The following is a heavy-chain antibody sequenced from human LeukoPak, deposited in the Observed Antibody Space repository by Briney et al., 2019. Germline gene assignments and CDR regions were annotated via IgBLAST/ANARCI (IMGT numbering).Heavy chain of an antibody. V-gene: IGHV3-33*06. D-gene: IGHD2-2*01. CDR1: GFAFSNYN. CDR3: AKDGFYCSSTSCYAGYYYYMDV. J-gene: IGHJ6*03. CDR2: IWYDGSNK. Sequence: GGSLRLSCAASGFAFSNYNVNWVRQAPGKGLEWVAVIWYDGSNKYYADSVKGRFTISRDNSKNTLYLQMNSLRAEDTAVYYCAKDGFYCSSTSCYAGYYYYMDVWGKGTTVTVS.